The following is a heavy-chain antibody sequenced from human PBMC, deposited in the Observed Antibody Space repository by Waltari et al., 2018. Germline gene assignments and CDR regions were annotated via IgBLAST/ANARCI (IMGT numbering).Heavy chain of an antibody. J-gene: IGHJ3*01. CDR2: ISYNGAT. Sequence: QLQLQESALGLVKPSETLSLTCSVSVVSLTTNRHYWGWIRQPPGQGLEWIGTISYNGATYSSPSLRSRVTIFRDTSKNQLSLELGSVTAADTAFYYCATYIGASLGTAAVDVWGQGTMVTVAS. D-gene: IGHD5-12*01. CDR1: VVSLTTNRHY. V-gene: IGHV4-39*01. CDR3: ATYIGASLGTAAVDV.